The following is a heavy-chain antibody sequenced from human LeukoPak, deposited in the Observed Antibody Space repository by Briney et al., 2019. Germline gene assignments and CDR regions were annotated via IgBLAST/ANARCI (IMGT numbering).Heavy chain of an antibody. V-gene: IGHV1-69*13. CDR2: IIPIFGTA. CDR3: ARDRGKPPLLFMDV. Sequence: GASVKVSCKASGYTFTSYAMNWVRQAPGQGLEWMGGIIPIFGTANYAQKFQGRVTITADESTSTAYMELSSLRSEDTAVYYCARDRGKPPLLFMDVWGKGTTVTVSS. J-gene: IGHJ6*04. CDR1: GYTFTSYA. D-gene: IGHD3-10*01.